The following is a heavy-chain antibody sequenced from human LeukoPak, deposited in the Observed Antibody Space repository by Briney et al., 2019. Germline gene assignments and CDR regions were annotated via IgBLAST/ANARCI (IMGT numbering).Heavy chain of an antibody. D-gene: IGHD3-22*01. Sequence: GASVKVSCKVSGYTLTELSMHWVRQAPGKGLEWMGGFDPEDGETIYAQKFQGRVTMTEDTSTDTAYMELSSLRPEDAAVYYCAAVKTYYYDSSGYYFPLNAFDIWGQGTMVTVSS. J-gene: IGHJ3*02. CDR3: AAVKTYYYDSSGYYFPLNAFDI. V-gene: IGHV1-24*01. CDR2: FDPEDGET. CDR1: GYTLTELS.